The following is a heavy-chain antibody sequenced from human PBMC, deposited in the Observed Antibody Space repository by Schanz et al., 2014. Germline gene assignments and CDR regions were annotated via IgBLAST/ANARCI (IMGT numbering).Heavy chain of an antibody. D-gene: IGHD6-13*01. CDR2: ISGYNGNT. Sequence: QVQLVQSGAEVKKPGASVKVSCKASGYNLTTYGISWVRQAPGQGLEWMGWISGYNGNTKYAQRLQDRVTVTTDTSTSTAYMELRSLRSDDTAVYYCARDNLVSSSWYNYYGMDVWGQGTTVTVSS. J-gene: IGHJ6*02. V-gene: IGHV1-18*01. CDR3: ARDNLVSSSWYNYYGMDV. CDR1: GYNLTTYG.